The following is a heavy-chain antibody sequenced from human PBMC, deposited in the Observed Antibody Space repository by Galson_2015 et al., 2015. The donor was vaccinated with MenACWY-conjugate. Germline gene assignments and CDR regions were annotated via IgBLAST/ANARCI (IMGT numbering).Heavy chain of an antibody. J-gene: IGHJ3*02. CDR1: GFTFSTFA. V-gene: IGHV3-23*01. CDR2: ISGDSGTT. D-gene: IGHD7-27*01. CDR3: AKSGLTGDLGSI. Sequence: SLRLSCAASGFTFSTFAMSWVRQAPGKGLDWVSSISGDSGTTYYADSVKGRFTISRDNSKNTLYLQVNSLRVEDTAVYYCAKSGLTGDLGSIWGQGTMVIVSS.